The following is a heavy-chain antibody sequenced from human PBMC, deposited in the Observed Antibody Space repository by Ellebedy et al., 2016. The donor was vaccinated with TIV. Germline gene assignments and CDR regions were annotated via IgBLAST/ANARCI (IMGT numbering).Heavy chain of an antibody. CDR2: IYYSGST. D-gene: IGHD6-19*01. Sequence: MPSETLSLTCTVSGGSISSSSYYWGWIRQPPGKGLEWIGSIYYSGSTYYNPSLKSRVTISVDTSKNQFSLKPSSVTAADTAVYYCARQGHSSGWYVGEYYFDYWGQGTLVTVSS. J-gene: IGHJ4*02. CDR3: ARQGHSSGWYVGEYYFDY. V-gene: IGHV4-39*01. CDR1: GGSISSSSYY.